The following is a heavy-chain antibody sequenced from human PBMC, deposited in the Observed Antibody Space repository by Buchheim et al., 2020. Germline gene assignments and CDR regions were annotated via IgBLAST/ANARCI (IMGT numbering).Heavy chain of an antibody. V-gene: IGHV3-30*18. CDR3: ANVIAAAGDAEYFQH. D-gene: IGHD6-13*01. J-gene: IGHJ1*01. CDR1: GFTFSSYG. CDR2: ISYDGSNK. Sequence: QVQLVESGGGVVQPGRSLRLSCAASGFTFSSYGMHWVRQAPGKGLEWVAVISYDGSNKYYADSVKSRFTISRDNSKNTLYLQMNSLRAEDTAVYYCANVIAAAGDAEYFQHWGQGTL.